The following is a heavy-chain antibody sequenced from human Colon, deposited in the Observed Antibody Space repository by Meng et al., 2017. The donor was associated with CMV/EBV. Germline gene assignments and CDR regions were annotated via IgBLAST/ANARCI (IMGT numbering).Heavy chain of an antibody. J-gene: IGHJ4*02. CDR3: ARDLVGIEGPTGN. Sequence: GESLMISCAASGFTFSTYSMHWVRQAPGKGLEWVSSISSGTRYIYYADSVKGRFTIYRDNANSSLYLRMSSLRAEDTAVYYSARDLVGIEGPTGNWGQGTLVTVSS. CDR2: ISSGTRYI. CDR1: GFTFSTYS. D-gene: IGHD1-26*01. V-gene: IGHV3-21*01.